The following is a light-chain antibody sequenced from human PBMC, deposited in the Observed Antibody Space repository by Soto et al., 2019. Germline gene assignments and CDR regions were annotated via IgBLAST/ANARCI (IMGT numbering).Light chain of an antibody. Sequence: DIQMTQSPSSLSASEGDRVTITCRASQSISSYLNWYQQKPGKAPKLLIYAASSLQSGVPSRFSGSGSGTDFTLTISSLQPEDFATYYCQQSCSTPPTFGQGTKVDIK. CDR1: QSISSY. CDR2: AAS. CDR3: QQSCSTPPT. J-gene: IGKJ1*01. V-gene: IGKV1-39*01.